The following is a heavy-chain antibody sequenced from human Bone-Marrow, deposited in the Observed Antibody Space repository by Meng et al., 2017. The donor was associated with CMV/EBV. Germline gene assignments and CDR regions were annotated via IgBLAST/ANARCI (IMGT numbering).Heavy chain of an antibody. CDR3: ARDGYCSSTSCYHGMDV. CDR1: GFTFSSYS. CDR2: INWNGGST. Sequence: GGSLRLSCAASGFTFSSYSMNWVRQAPGKGLEWVSGINWNGGSTGYADSVKGRFTISRDNAKNSLYLQMNSLRAEDTALYYCARDGYCSSTSCYHGMDVWGQGTTVTL. J-gene: IGHJ6*02. D-gene: IGHD2-2*03. V-gene: IGHV3-20*04.